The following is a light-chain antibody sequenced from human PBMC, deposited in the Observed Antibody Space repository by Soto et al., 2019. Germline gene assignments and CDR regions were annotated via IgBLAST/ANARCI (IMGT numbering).Light chain of an antibody. V-gene: IGKV3-15*01. CDR3: QQYDSWLN. Sequence: EIVMTQSPATLSVSPGERVTLSCSASQTVHSKLAWYQQKPGQAPRLLIYDTSTRATGIAARFSGSGSGTDFTLTISSLQSEDFSVYYCQQYDSWLNFGGGTKVDIK. CDR1: QTVHSK. CDR2: DTS. J-gene: IGKJ4*01.